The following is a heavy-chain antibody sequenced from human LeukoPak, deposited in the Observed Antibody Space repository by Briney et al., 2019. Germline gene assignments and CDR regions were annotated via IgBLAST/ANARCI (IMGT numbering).Heavy chain of an antibody. CDR1: GGSIGWDY. J-gene: IGHJ4*02. D-gene: IGHD3-22*01. V-gene: IGHV4-4*07. CDR3: AREEYFQNSNGYSYYFHS. CDR2: IYKSGST. Sequence: SETLSLTCTVSGGSIGWDYWSWIRQSAGKGLERIGRIYKSGSTNYNPSFRSRVTMSVDTSKNQFSLNATSVTAADTAVYYCAREEYFQNSNGYSYYFHSWGQGSLVTVSS.